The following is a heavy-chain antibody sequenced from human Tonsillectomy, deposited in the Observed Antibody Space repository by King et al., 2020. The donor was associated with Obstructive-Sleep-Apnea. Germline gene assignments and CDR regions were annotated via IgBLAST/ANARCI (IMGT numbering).Heavy chain of an antibody. CDR1: GFTFSSYW. CDR2: IKQAGSEK. Sequence: DVQLVESGGGLVQPGGSLRLSCAASGFTFSSYWMSWVRQAPGKGLEWVANIKQAGSEKYYVDSVKGRFPISRDNAKNSLYLQMNSLRAEDTAVYYCGRDPLYGDYRDYWGQGTLVTVSP. V-gene: IGHV3-7*01. CDR3: GRDPLYGDYRDY. D-gene: IGHD4-17*01. J-gene: IGHJ4*02.